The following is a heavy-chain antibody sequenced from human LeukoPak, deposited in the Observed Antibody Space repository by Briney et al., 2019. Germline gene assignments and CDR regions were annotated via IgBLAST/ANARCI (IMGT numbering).Heavy chain of an antibody. CDR3: ARDTSGWLYLDQ. CDR2: IYYSGST. D-gene: IGHD6-19*01. V-gene: IGHV4-31*03. Sequence: SSETLSLTCTVSGYSMSSGSYYWSWIRQHPGEGLEWIGYIYYSGSTYYNPSLKNRLTLSVDTSKNQFSLKLTSVTAADTAIYYCARDTSGWLYLDQWGQGTLVTVSS. CDR1: GYSMSSGSYY. J-gene: IGHJ4*02.